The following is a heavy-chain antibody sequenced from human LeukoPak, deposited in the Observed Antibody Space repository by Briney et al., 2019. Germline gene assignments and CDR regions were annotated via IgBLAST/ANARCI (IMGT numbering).Heavy chain of an antibody. CDR1: GFTFSSYA. J-gene: IGHJ4*02. D-gene: IGHD1-26*01. CDR3: AKDPYPLIVGATYFDY. Sequence: GGSLGLSCAASGFTFSSYAMSWVRQAPGKGLEWVPAISGSGGSTYYADSVKGRFTISRDNSKNTLYLQMNSLRAEDTAVYYCAKDPYPLIVGATYFDYWGQGTLVTVSS. CDR2: ISGSGGST. V-gene: IGHV3-23*01.